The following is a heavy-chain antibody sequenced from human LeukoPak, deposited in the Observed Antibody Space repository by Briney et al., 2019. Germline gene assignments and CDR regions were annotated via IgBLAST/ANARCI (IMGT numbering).Heavy chain of an antibody. V-gene: IGHV3-30-3*01. Sequence: GGSLRLSCAASGFTFRNYIIHWVRQAPGKGLEWVAVTSSDLNVKLYADSVKGRFTISRDNSRSTLYLQMNSLRPEDTAIYYCAREGYYGSGSPPSLYFDYWGQGTLVTVSS. J-gene: IGHJ4*02. CDR2: TSSDLNVK. CDR3: AREGYYGSGSPPSLYFDY. D-gene: IGHD3-10*01. CDR1: GFTFRNYI.